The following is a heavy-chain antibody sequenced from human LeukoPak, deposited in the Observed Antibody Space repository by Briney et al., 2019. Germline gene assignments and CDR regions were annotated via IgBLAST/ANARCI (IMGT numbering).Heavy chain of an antibody. D-gene: IGHD3-22*01. V-gene: IGHV3-30*18. CDR1: GFTFSSYG. CDR2: ISYDGSNK. J-gene: IGHJ6*02. Sequence: GGSLRLSCAASGFTFSSYGMHWVRQAPGKGLEWVAVISYDGSNKYYADSVKGRFTISRDNSKNTLYLQMNSLRAEDTAVYYCAKDLSASDSSGYYYYYYGMDVWGQGTTVTVSS. CDR3: AKDLSASDSSGYYYYYYGMDV.